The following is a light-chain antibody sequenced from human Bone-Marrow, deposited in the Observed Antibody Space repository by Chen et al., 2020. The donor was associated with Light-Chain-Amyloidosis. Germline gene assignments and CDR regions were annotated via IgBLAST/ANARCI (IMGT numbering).Light chain of an antibody. J-gene: IGLJ3*02. Sequence: SYVLTQPSSVSVAPGQTATIACGGNNIGSTSVHWYQQTPGQAPLLVVYDDNDRLSGIPERLSGSNSGNTATLTVSRVEAGDEADYYCQVWDRSSDRPVFGGGTKLTVL. V-gene: IGLV3-21*02. CDR3: QVWDRSSDRPV. CDR2: DDN. CDR1: NIGSTS.